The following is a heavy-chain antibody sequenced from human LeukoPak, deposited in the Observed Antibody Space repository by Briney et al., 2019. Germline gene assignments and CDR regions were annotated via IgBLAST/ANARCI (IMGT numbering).Heavy chain of an antibody. V-gene: IGHV4-34*01. Sequence: SETLSLTCAVYGGSFSGYYWGWIRQPPGKGLEWIGSIYYSGSTYYHPSLKSRVTISVDTSKNQFSLKLSSVTAADTAVYYCARGGSIWYSSSWYPYHFDYWGQGTLVTVSS. D-gene: IGHD6-13*01. CDR1: GGSFSGYY. CDR2: IYYSGST. CDR3: ARGGSIWYSSSWYPYHFDY. J-gene: IGHJ4*02.